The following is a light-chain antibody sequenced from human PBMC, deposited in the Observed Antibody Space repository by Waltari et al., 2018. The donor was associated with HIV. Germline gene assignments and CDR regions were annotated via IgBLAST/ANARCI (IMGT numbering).Light chain of an antibody. CDR3: QQYGTVPIT. CDR1: KTISSSY. CDR2: STS. J-gene: IGKJ4*01. V-gene: IGKV3-20*01. Sequence: DIVLTQSPGTLSFSPGERAILSCRASKTISSSYIAWYQQRPGQAARLLKYSTSRRATGIPDRFSGSGSGTDFTLTINRLEPEDFAVFYCQQYGTVPITFGGGTKVEIK.